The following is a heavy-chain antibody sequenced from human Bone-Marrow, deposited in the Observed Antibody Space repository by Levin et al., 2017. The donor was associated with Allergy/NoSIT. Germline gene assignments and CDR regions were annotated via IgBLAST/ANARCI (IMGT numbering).Heavy chain of an antibody. CDR2: IWYDGTNI. Sequence: GGSLRLSCAASQFTFSTFGMHWVRQAPGKGLEWVASIWYDGTNIYYADAVRGRFTISRDNSKNTLNLEMNSLRVEDTAVYYCVRDSRDVLSPSVSPYYFDHWGQGTLVTVSS. D-gene: IGHD3-9*01. CDR3: VRDSRDVLSPSVSPYYFDH. V-gene: IGHV3-33*01. J-gene: IGHJ4*02. CDR1: QFTFSTFG.